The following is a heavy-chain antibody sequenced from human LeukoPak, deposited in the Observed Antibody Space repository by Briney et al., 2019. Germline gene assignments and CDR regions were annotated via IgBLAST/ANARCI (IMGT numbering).Heavy chain of an antibody. Sequence: PGGSLRLSCAASGFTLSSYSMNWVRQAPGKGLEWVSYISSSGSTIYYADSVKGRFTISRDNAKNSLYLQMNSLRAEDTAVYYCARDRWGRDGYNSNAFDIWGQGTMVTVSS. CDR1: GFTLSSYS. J-gene: IGHJ3*02. D-gene: IGHD5-24*01. CDR3: ARDRWGRDGYNSNAFDI. CDR2: ISSSGSTI. V-gene: IGHV3-48*04.